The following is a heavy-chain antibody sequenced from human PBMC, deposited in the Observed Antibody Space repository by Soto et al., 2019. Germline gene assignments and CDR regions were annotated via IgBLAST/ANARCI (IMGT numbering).Heavy chain of an antibody. CDR1: GASVSRDSYY. D-gene: IGHD2-21*01. Sequence: QLQIQESGPGLVKPSETLSLTCTVSGASVSRDSYYWGWVRQPPGKGLEWIGSIYYTGTTYHTPSINSRNTISIAQSKNQFSLNLRSVTASETAVYYCASPESVTVRPYPARFDFWGQGTLVTVSS. CDR2: IYYTGTT. CDR3: ASPESVTVRPYPARFDF. V-gene: IGHV4-39*01. J-gene: IGHJ4*02.